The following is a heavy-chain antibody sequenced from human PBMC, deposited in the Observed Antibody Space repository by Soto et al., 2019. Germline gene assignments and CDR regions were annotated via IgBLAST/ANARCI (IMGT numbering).Heavy chain of an antibody. D-gene: IGHD6-13*01. V-gene: IGHV3-53*02. Sequence: EVQLVETGGGLIQPGGSLRLSCAASGFTVSSNYMSWVRQAPGKGLEWVSVIYSGGSTYYADSVKGRFPISRDNSKNTLYLQMNSLRAEDTAVYYCARPLAALSNYYGMDVWGQGTTVTVSS. CDR1: GFTVSSNY. J-gene: IGHJ6*02. CDR3: ARPLAALSNYYGMDV. CDR2: IYSGGST.